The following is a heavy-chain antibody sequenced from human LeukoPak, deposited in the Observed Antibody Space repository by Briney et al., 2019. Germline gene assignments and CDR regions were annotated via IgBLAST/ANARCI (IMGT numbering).Heavy chain of an antibody. Sequence: PGRSLTLSCAASGFTFDDYSMHWVRQAPGKGREWVSGISGSGCATYYTDSRESRFTISRDDPRVTLYLQMNSLRAEDTAVYVCARGGVDYYGSGTYYLMYYFDYWGQGALVTVSS. V-gene: IGHV3-23*01. CDR1: GFTFDDYS. CDR2: ISGSGCAT. D-gene: IGHD3-10*01. CDR3: ARGGVDYYGSGTYYLMYYFDY. J-gene: IGHJ4*02.